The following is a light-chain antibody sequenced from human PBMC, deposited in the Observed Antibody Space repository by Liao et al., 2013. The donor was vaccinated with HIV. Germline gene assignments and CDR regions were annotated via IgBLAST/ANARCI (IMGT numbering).Light chain of an antibody. Sequence: SYELTPAPSVSVSPGQTATITCSGEKLGDKYVSWYQQKAGQSPVLVLYQDTKRPPRIPERLAGANSGSTATLTISGAQAMDEADYYCQAWDSSSHVVFGGGTRLTVL. J-gene: IGLJ2*01. CDR3: QAWDSSSHVV. V-gene: IGLV3-1*01. CDR1: KLGDKY. CDR2: QDT.